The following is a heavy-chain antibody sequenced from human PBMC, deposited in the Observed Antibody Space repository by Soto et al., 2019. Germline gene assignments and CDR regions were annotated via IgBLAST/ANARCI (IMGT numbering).Heavy chain of an antibody. J-gene: IGHJ4*02. D-gene: IGHD4-17*01. CDR1: GGSISSGDYY. Sequence: QVQLQESGPGLVKPSQTLSLTCTVSGGSISSGDYYWSWIRQPPGKGLEWIGYIYYSGSTYYNPSLKSRVTIAVDTSKNQFSLKLSSVTAADTAVYYCARNDYGDQKPPFPDYWGQGTLVTVSS. V-gene: IGHV4-30-4*01. CDR3: ARNDYGDQKPPFPDY. CDR2: IYYSGST.